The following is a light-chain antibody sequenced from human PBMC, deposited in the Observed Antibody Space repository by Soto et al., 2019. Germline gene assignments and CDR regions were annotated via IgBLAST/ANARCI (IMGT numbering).Light chain of an antibody. V-gene: IGKV3-20*01. CDR2: GAS. J-gene: IGKJ3*01. Sequence: EIVLTQSPGTLSLSPGERATLSCRASQSVSSNYLAWDQQRPGQAPRLLIFGASYRATGIPDRFSGSGSGTAFTLTISRLEPEDLEVYYCQQYGSSPPNFTFGHGTKVDSK. CDR3: QQYGSSPPNFT. CDR1: QSVSSNY.